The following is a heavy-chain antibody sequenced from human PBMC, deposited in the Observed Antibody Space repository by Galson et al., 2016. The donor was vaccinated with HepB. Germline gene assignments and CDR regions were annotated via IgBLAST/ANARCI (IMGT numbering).Heavy chain of an antibody. V-gene: IGHV4-39*01. Sequence: ETLSLTCTVSGGAISNVNYFWSWIRQPPGEGLEWIGRISYSGSTYFNPSLKSRVTIAVDTSKNQFSLNLTSVTAADTAVYYCARHSYDFWSGYYFDPWGQGTLVTVSS. CDR1: GGAISNVNYF. CDR2: ISYSGST. D-gene: IGHD3-3*01. J-gene: IGHJ5*02. CDR3: ARHSYDFWSGYYFDP.